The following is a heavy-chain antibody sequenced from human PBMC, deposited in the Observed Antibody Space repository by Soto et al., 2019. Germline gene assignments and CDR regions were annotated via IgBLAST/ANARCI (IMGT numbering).Heavy chain of an antibody. D-gene: IGHD3-9*01. CDR1: GFTFSNAW. CDR2: IKSKTDGGTT. Sequence: GGSLRLSCAASGFTFSNAWMSWVRQAPGKGLEWVGRIKSKTDGGTTDYAAPVKGRFTISRDDSKNTAYMELSSLRSEDTAVYYCATLSDILTGYYLDYWGQGTLVTVSS. CDR3: ATLSDILTGYYLDY. V-gene: IGHV3-15*01. J-gene: IGHJ4*02.